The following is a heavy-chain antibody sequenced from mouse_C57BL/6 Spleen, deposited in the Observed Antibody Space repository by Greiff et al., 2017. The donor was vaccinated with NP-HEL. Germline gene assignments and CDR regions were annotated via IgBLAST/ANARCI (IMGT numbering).Heavy chain of an antibody. CDR2: IYPGGGYT. V-gene: IGHV1-63*01. J-gene: IGHJ4*01. CDR3: ARGYRGGSMDY. Sequence: VKLQESGAELVRPGTSVKMSCKASGYTFTNYWIGWAKQRPGHGLEWIGDIYPGGGYTNYNEKFKGKATLTADKSSSTAYMQFSSLTSEDAAIYYCARGYRGGSMDYWGQGTSVTVSS. CDR1: GYTFTNYW.